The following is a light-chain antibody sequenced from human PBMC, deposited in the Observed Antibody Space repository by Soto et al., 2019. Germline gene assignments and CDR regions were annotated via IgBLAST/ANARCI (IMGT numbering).Light chain of an antibody. CDR3: QPYNSYPWT. Sequence: DIQMTQSPSTLSASVGDRVTITCRASQSISSWLAWYQQKPGKAPKLLIYDASSLESGVPSRFSGSGSGTEFTLNIRSLQPDDFATYYCQPYNSYPWTFGQGTKVEIK. V-gene: IGKV1-5*01. J-gene: IGKJ1*01. CDR2: DAS. CDR1: QSISSW.